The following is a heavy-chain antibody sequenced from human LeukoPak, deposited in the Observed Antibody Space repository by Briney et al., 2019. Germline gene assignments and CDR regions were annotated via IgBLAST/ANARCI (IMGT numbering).Heavy chain of an antibody. CDR1: GFTFTNYG. CDR2: LSGSGDGQ. V-gene: IGHV3-23*01. D-gene: IGHD1-14*01. J-gene: IGHJ5*02. Sequence: GGSLRLSCSASGFTFTNYGMSWVRQAPGKGLEWVSGLSGSGDGQFYADSVEGRFTISRDIFNNIWYLQMNSLRAEDTAVYYCAKGCQCPSGLSSWFDPRGQGTLVAVSS. CDR3: AKGCQCPSGLSSWFDP.